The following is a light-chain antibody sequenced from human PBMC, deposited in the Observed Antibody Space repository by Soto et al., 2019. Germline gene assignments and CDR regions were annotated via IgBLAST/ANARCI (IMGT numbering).Light chain of an antibody. CDR2: ANS. CDR1: NIGSKS. V-gene: IGLV3-21*02. Sequence: LTQPPSVSVAPGQTARITCGGSNIGSKSVHWYQQKPGQAPMMVVCANSDRPSGIPDRFSGSNSANTATLTISRVEAGDEADYYCHVWDSGSAHHVFGTGTKVTVL. CDR3: HVWDSGSAHHV. J-gene: IGLJ1*01.